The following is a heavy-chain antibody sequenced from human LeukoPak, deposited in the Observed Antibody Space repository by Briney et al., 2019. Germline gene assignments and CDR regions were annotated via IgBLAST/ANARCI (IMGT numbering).Heavy chain of an antibody. V-gene: IGHV3-23*01. D-gene: IGHD6-13*01. CDR2: ISGSGGST. CDR3: AKDEEGYSSSWSPFDY. J-gene: IGHJ4*02. Sequence: GGSLRLSCAASGFTFSSYAMSWVRQAPGKGLEWVSAISGSGGSTYYADSVKGRFTISRDNFKNTLYLQMNSLRAEDTAVYYCAKDEEGYSSSWSPFDYWGQGTLVTVSS. CDR1: GFTFSSYA.